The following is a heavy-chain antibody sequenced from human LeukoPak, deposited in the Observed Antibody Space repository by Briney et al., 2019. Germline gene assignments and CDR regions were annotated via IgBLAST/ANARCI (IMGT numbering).Heavy chain of an antibody. V-gene: IGHV3-48*03. D-gene: IGHD5-18*01. CDR2: ITSSGSTI. Sequence: GGSLRLSCAASGFTFSNYEMNWVRQAPGKGLEWVSYITSSGSTIYYADSVKGRFTISRDNAKNSLYLQMNSLRAEDTSVYYCAGAAGYKWDYWGQGTLVTVSS. CDR3: AGAAGYKWDY. CDR1: GFTFSNYE. J-gene: IGHJ4*02.